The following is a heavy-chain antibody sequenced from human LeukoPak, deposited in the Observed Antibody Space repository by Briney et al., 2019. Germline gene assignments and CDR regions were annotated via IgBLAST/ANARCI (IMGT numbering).Heavy chain of an antibody. D-gene: IGHD4-23*01. V-gene: IGHV1-18*01. CDR2: ISAYNGNT. CDR3: ARDDYGGNYVFGFPSN. CDR1: GYTFTSYG. Sequence: ASVKVSCKASGYTFTSYGISWVRQAPGQGLEWMGWISAYNGNTNYAQKLQGRDTMTTDTSTSTAYMELRSLRSDDTAVYYCARDDYGGNYVFGFPSNWGQGTLVTVSS. J-gene: IGHJ4*02.